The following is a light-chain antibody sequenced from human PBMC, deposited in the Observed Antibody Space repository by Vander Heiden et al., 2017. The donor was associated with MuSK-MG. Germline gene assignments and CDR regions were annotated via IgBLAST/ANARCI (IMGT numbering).Light chain of an antibody. V-gene: IGKV3-11*01. CDR3: QQEVT. J-gene: IGKJ2*01. CDR1: QSVSNY. Sequence: EIVMTQSPVTLSLSPGERATLSCKASQSVSNYLAWYQQKPGQAPRLLIYDGSNRATGVPARFSGSGSGTDFTLTISSLEPEDFAVYFCQQEVTFGQGTKLEIK. CDR2: DGS.